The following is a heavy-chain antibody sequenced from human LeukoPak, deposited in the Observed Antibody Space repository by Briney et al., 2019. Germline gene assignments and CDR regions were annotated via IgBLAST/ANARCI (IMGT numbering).Heavy chain of an antibody. D-gene: IGHD3-10*01. J-gene: IGHJ5*02. CDR2: INHSEST. V-gene: IGHV4-34*01. CDR3: ARGPDSGSHFAWFDP. Sequence: SSETLSLTCAVYGGSFSGFYWSWVRQPPGKGLEWIGEINHSESTHYNPSFKGRVTILVDTSRNQFSLKLTSVTAADTAVYYCARGPDSGSHFAWFDPWGQGTLVTVS. CDR1: GGSFSGFY.